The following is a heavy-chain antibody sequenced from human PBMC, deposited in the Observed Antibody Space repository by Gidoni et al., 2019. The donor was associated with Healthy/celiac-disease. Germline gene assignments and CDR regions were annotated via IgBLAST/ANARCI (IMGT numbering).Heavy chain of an antibody. D-gene: IGHD2-21*02. CDR3: AKDPLAYCGGDCYSKSYYFDY. CDR2: ISGSGGST. Sequence: EVQLLESGGGLVQPGGSLRLSCAASGFTFSSYALIWVRQAPGKGLEWVSAISGSGGSTYYADSVQCRFTISRDNSKNTLYLQMNSLRAEDTAVYYCAKDPLAYCGGDCYSKSYYFDYWGQGTLVTVSS. J-gene: IGHJ4*02. CDR1: GFTFSSYA. V-gene: IGHV3-23*01.